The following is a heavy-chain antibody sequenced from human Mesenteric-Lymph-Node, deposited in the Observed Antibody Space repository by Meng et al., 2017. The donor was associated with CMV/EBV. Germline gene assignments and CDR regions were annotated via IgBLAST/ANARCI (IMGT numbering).Heavy chain of an antibody. Sequence: GESLKISCTASGFTFSFFSMNWVRQAPGKGLEWVSYNSSSISTTYYADSVKGRFTISRDNAKNSLHLQMNSLRAEDTAVYYCARGSYGSGSFYPQPFDYWGQGTLVTVSS. J-gene: IGHJ4*02. D-gene: IGHD3-10*01. CDR2: NSSSISTT. CDR1: GFTFSFFS. V-gene: IGHV3-48*04. CDR3: ARGSYGSGSFYPQPFDY.